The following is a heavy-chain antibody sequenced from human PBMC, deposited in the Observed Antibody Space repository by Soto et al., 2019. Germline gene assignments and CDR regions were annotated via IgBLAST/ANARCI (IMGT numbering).Heavy chain of an antibody. V-gene: IGHV3-23*01. CDR2: ISGSGGST. Sequence: PGGSLRLSCAASGFTFSSYAMSWVRQAPGKGLEWVSAISGSGGSTYYADSVKGRFTISRDNSKNTLYLQMNSLRAADTAVYYCAKSGTQYYYYGMDVWGQGTTVTVSS. CDR3: AKSGTQYYYYGMDV. J-gene: IGHJ6*02. CDR1: GFTFSSYA.